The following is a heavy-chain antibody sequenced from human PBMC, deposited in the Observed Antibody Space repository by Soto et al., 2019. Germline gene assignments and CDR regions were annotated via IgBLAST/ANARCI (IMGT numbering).Heavy chain of an antibody. CDR2: IKSNPDGGTT. CDR1: GFTFLNAW. J-gene: IGHJ4*02. CDR3: STDPLGAMWLVYVDS. V-gene: IGHV3-15*01. D-gene: IGHD2-8*01. Sequence: EVQLVESGGGLVKPGGSLRLSCAASGFTFLNAWMSWVRQAPGKGLEWVGRIKSNPDGGTTEYATPVKGRFTISRDDSKNTLYLQMDSLKTEDTAVYYCSTDPLGAMWLVYVDSWGQGTLVTVSS.